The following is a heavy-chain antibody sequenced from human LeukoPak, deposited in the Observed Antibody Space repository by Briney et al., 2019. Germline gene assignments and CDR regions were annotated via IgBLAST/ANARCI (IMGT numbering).Heavy chain of an antibody. Sequence: SETLSLTCTVSGVSISTTSYYWGWIRQTPGKGLEWIGSMLYRGSTYYSPSLRSRVIISVDASKNQFFLTLSAVTAADTAVYYCARQGGWGGALSFFDSWGQGTLVTVFS. CDR2: MLYRGST. V-gene: IGHV4-39*01. D-gene: IGHD3-16*01. CDR3: ARQGGWGGALSFFDS. J-gene: IGHJ4*02. CDR1: GVSISTTSYY.